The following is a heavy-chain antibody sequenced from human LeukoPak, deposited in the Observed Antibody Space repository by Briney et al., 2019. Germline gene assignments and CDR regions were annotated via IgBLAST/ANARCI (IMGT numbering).Heavy chain of an antibody. CDR3: ARERQQLAHDAFDI. CDR2: IYTSGST. D-gene: IGHD6-13*01. CDR1: GGSISSYY. J-gene: IGHJ3*02. Sequence: NPSETLSLTCTVSGGSISSYYWSWIRQPAGKGLEWIGRIYTSGSTNYNPSLKSRVTMSVDTSKNQFSLKLSSVAAADTAVYYCARERQQLAHDAFDIWGQGTMVTVSS. V-gene: IGHV4-4*07.